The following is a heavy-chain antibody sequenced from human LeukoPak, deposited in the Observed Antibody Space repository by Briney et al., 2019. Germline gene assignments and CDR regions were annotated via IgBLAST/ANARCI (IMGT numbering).Heavy chain of an antibody. J-gene: IGHJ3*02. D-gene: IGHD3-22*01. V-gene: IGHV1-2*02. Sequence: ASVKVSCKASGYTFTGYYMHWVRQAPGQGLEWMGWINPNSGGTNYAQKFQGRVTMTRDTSISTAYMELSRLRSDDTAVYYCARQTYYYDSSGYNDYAFDIWGQGTMVTVSS. CDR2: INPNSGGT. CDR1: GYTFTGYY. CDR3: ARQTYYYDSSGYNDYAFDI.